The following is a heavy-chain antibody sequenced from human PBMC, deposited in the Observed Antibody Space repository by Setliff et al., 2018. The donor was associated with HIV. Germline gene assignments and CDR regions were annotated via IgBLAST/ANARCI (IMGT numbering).Heavy chain of an antibody. V-gene: IGHV1-3*01. Sequence: GASVKVSCKASGYTFTKSVIHWVRQAPGQRLEWMGWINAGSGDTRYSRKFQGRVTITRDTSISTAYMELNRLRSEDTAVYYCARVPNRGEFYYYYYYMDVWGKGTTVTVSS. J-gene: IGHJ6*03. CDR2: INAGSGDT. D-gene: IGHD3-16*01. CDR1: GYTFTKSV. CDR3: ARVPNRGEFYYYYYYMDV.